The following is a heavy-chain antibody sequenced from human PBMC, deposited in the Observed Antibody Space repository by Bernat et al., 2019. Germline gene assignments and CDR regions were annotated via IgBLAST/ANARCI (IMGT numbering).Heavy chain of an antibody. J-gene: IGHJ6*02. CDR1: GFTFSDYY. CDR2: ISSSSYT. V-gene: IGHV3-11*05. CDR3: ARVLGYCSSTSCNYYYGMDV. D-gene: IGHD2-2*01. Sequence: QVQLVESGGGLVKPGGSLRLSCAASGFTFSDYYMSWIRQAPGKGLEWVSYISSSSYTNYADSVKGRFTISRDNAKNSLYLQMNSLRAEDTAVYYCARVLGYCSSTSCNYYYGMDVWGQGTTVTVSS.